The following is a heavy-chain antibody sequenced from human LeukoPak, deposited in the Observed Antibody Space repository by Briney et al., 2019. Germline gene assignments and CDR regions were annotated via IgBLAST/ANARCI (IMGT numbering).Heavy chain of an antibody. CDR3: ASRSRYNSYSSSPRGY. CDR1: GFTFSSYA. Sequence: GGSLRLSCAASGFTFSSYAMSWVRQAPGKGLEWVSAISGSGGSTYYADSVKGRFTISRDNSKNTLYLQMNSLRAEDTAVYYCASRSRYNSYSSSPRGYWGQGTLVTVSS. J-gene: IGHJ4*02. D-gene: IGHD6-6*01. CDR2: ISGSGGST. V-gene: IGHV3-23*01.